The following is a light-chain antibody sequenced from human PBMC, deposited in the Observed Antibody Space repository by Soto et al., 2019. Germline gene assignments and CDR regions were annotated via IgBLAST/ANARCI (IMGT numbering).Light chain of an antibody. Sequence: EIVLTQSPGTLSLSPGERATLSCRASQSVRSSYLAWYQQKPGQAPRLLIYGASSRATGIPDRFSGSGSGTDCTLTISRLEPEDFAVYYCQQYDSSPPCTFGQGTKVEIK. CDR2: GAS. CDR3: QQYDSSPPCT. CDR1: QSVRSSY. V-gene: IGKV3-20*01. J-gene: IGKJ1*01.